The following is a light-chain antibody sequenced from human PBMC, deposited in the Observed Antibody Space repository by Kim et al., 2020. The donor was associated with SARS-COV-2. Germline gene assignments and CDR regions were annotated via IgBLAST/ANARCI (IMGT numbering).Light chain of an antibody. V-gene: IGKV3-15*01. J-gene: IGKJ4*01. CDR1: RSVSSN. Sequence: PGERATHSCRASRSVSSNLAWYQQKPGQAPRLRIYGASTRATSIPARFSGGGSGTDFTLTISTLQSEDFAVYYCQQYADGPRALTFGGGTKVDIK. CDR3: QQYADGPRALT. CDR2: GAS.